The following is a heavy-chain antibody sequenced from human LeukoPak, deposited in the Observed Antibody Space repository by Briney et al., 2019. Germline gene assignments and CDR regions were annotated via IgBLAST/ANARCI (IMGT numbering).Heavy chain of an antibody. V-gene: IGHV1-69*06. J-gene: IGHJ6*03. D-gene: IGHD2/OR15-2a*01. CDR3: ARGTTGGYHYYCYMDV. CDR2: IIPIFGTA. Sequence: ASVKVSCKASGGTFSSYAISWVRQAPGQGLEWMGGIIPIFGTANYAQKFQGRVTITADKSTSTAYMELSSLRSEDTAVYYCARGTTGGYHYYCYMDVWGKGTTVTVSS. CDR1: GGTFSSYA.